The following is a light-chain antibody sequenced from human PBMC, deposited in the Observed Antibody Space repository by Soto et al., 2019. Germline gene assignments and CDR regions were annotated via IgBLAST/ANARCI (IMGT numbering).Light chain of an antibody. CDR1: SGYSNYK. CDR3: GADHGSGSNFVSV. Sequence: QPVLTQPPSASASLGASVTLTCTLSSGYSNYKVDWYQQRPGKGPRFVMRVGTGGIVGSKGDGIPDRFSVLGSGLNRYLTIKNIQEEDESDYHCGADHGSGSNFVSVFGGATKLAVL. V-gene: IGLV9-49*01. J-gene: IGLJ3*02. CDR2: VGTGGIVG.